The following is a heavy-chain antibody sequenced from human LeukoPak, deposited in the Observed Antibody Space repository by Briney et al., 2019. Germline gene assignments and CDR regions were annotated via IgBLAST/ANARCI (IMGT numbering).Heavy chain of an antibody. CDR1: GFTFSSYG. Sequence: GGSLRLSCAASGFTFSSYGMHWVRQAPGKGLEWVAVISYDGSNKYYADSVKGRFTISRDNSKNTLYLQMNSLRAEDTAVYYRAKGSGKNLGDYWGQGTLVTVSS. CDR2: ISYDGSNK. CDR3: AKGSGKNLGDY. V-gene: IGHV3-30*18. D-gene: IGHD1-14*01. J-gene: IGHJ4*02.